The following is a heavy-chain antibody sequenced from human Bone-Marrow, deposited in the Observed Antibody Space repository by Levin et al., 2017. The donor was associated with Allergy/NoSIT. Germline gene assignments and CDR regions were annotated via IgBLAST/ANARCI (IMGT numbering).Heavy chain of an antibody. CDR1: GGSIRSSRYY. Sequence: SCTVSGGSIRSSRYYWGWIRQPPGKGLEWLGNIYYNENTYYNPSLKSRVTISVDTSKNQFSLKLSSVTAADTAVYYCARKGAGTTLAFDFWGQGTLVSVSS. CDR3: ARKGAGTTLAFDF. J-gene: IGHJ4*02. D-gene: IGHD1-7*01. CDR2: IYYNENT. V-gene: IGHV4-39*01.